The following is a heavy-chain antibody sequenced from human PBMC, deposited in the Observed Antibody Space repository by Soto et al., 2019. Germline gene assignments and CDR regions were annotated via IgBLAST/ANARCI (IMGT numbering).Heavy chain of an antibody. V-gene: IGHV3-73*02. CDR3: TRYLFHYPVDYGMDV. CDR2: MRSKANSYAT. J-gene: IGHJ6*02. CDR1: GFSFSGFE. Sequence: EVQLVESGGGLVQPGGSLKLSCAASGFSFSGFEMQWVRQASGKGLEWVGRMRSKANSYATAYGASVKGRFTVSRDDSXXTVYLQRSSLQTEDTAIYYCTRYLFHYPVDYGMDVWGQGTTVTVSS. D-gene: IGHD5-12*01.